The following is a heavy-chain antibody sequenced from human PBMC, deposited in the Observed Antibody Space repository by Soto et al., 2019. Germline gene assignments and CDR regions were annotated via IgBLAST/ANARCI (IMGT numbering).Heavy chain of an antibody. CDR3: VRGGGGGLFDP. V-gene: IGHV3-11*06. J-gene: IGHJ5*02. CDR2: ISPGSRYP. D-gene: IGHD2-15*01. CDR1: GFTFGDSY. Sequence: GGSLRPSCAGSGFTFGDSYMSWIRQAPGKGLEWLSYISPGSRYPAYADSVKGRFTISRDNAKRSLYLQMMSLTAEDTAIYYCVRGGGGGLFDPWGQGTMVTVSS.